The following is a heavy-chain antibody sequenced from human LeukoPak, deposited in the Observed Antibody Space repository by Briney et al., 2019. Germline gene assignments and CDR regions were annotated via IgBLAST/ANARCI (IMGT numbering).Heavy chain of an antibody. CDR2: INPNSGGT. V-gene: IGHV1-2*06. J-gene: IGHJ4*02. D-gene: IGHD1-26*01. CDR1: GYTFTGYY. CDR3: ARGVSLVGVDFDY. Sequence: ASVKVSCKASGYTFTGYYMHWVRQAPGRGLEWMGRINPNSGGTNYAQKFQGRVTMTRDTSISTAYMELSRLRSDDTAVYYCARGVSLVGVDFDYWGQGTLVTVSS.